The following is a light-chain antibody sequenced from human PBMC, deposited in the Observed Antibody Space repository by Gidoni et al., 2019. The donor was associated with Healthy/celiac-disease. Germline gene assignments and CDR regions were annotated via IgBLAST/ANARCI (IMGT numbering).Light chain of an antibody. J-gene: IGKJ4*01. V-gene: IGKV3-15*01. CDR3: QQYNNWPRGA. CDR1: QSVSST. CDR2: GAS. Sequence: EIVMTPSPATLSVSPGERATLSCRASQSVSSTLAWYQQKPGQAPRLLIYGASTMATGIPARFSCSGSGTEFTLTISSLQSEDFAVYYCQQYNNWPRGAFGGGTKVGIK.